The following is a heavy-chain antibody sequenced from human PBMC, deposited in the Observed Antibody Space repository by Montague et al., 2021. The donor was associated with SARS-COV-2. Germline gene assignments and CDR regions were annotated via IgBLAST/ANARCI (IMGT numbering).Heavy chain of an antibody. CDR2: INHSGST. J-gene: IGHJ6*02. V-gene: IGHV4-34*01. Sequence: SETLSLTCAVYGGSFSGYNWSWIRQPPGKRLVWNGEINHSGSTNNNPSLKSRVSISVDTSKNQFSLKLSSVTAADTAVYYCAVNYGSGSYSTYYYGMDVWGQGTTVTVSS. CDR1: GGSFSGYN. D-gene: IGHD3-10*01. CDR3: AVNYGSGSYSTYYYGMDV.